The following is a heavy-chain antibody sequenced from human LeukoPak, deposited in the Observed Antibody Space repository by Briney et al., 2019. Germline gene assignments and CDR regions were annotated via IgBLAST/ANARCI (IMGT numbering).Heavy chain of an antibody. V-gene: IGHV3-7*01. CDR2: IKGDGSAK. CDR1: GFAFSDSW. J-gene: IGHJ3*02. Sequence: GGSLRLPCAASGFAFSDSWMTWIRQAPGKGLEWVAFIKGDGSAKKYVDSVKGRFTISRDNAKNSLFLQMNSLRAEDTAVYYCARDRGWIQHDIWGQGTMITVSS. D-gene: IGHD5-18*01. CDR3: ARDRGWIQHDI.